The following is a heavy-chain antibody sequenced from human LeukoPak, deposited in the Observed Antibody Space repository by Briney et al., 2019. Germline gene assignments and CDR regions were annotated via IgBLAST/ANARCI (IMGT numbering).Heavy chain of an antibody. CDR2: IYPDDSDA. Sequence: GESLKISCQGFGFSFSGYWIGWERQMPGKGLEWMGIIYPDDSDARYSPSFQGRVTISADKSISTAYMELSRLRSDDTAVYYCARVGTAMTSILDYWGQGTLVTVSS. CDR3: ARVGTAMTSILDY. CDR1: GFSFSGYW. J-gene: IGHJ4*02. V-gene: IGHV5-51*01. D-gene: IGHD5-18*01.